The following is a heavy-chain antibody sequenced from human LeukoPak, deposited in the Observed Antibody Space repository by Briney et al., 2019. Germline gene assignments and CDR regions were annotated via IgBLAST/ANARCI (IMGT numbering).Heavy chain of an antibody. CDR3: GIHPEECSGARA. CDR1: GYSFTSCW. V-gene: IGHV5-51*01. CDR2: IFPGDSDT. D-gene: IGHD2-15*01. J-gene: IGHJ5*02. Sequence: GESLQISCKASGYSFTSCWIGWVRQMPGKGLEWMGIIFPGDSDTRYSPSFQGQVTISADTSVSTAYLQWTSLKASDSAMYSFGIHPEECSGARAWGQGNLVTVSS.